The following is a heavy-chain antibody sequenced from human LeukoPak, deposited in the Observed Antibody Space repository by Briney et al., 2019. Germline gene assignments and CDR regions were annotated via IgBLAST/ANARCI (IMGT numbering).Heavy chain of an antibody. CDR2: IKAGNGDT. D-gene: IGHD2-15*01. CDR3: ARVDWGAPCYRGEY. V-gene: IGHV1-3*01. Sequence: ASVTVSCKASGYIFTKYVVHWVRQAPGQRPEWMGWIKAGNGDTKYSQNFQDRLTITRDTSASTVYMELSSLTSEDTALYYCARVDWGAPCYRGEYWGRGPLVTVSS. CDR1: GYIFTKYV. J-gene: IGHJ4*02.